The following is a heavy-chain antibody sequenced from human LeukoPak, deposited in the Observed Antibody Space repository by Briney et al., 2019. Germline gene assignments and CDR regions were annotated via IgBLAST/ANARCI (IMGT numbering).Heavy chain of an antibody. V-gene: IGHV3-21*04. Sequence: GGSLRLSCAASGFTFNNYAMTWVRQAPGKGLEWVSSISSRSTYIYYADSMKGRFTISRDNAKNSLYLQMNSLRAEGMAVYYCAGAYYYDSSAYCDYWGRGTVVSVSP. CDR3: AGAYYYDSSAYCDY. CDR1: GFTFNNYA. CDR2: ISSRSTYI. D-gene: IGHD3-22*01. J-gene: IGHJ4*02.